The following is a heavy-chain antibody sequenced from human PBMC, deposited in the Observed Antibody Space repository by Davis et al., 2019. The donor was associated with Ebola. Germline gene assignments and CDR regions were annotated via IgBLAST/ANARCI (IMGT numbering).Heavy chain of an antibody. V-gene: IGHV3-30*18. J-gene: IGHJ4*02. CDR2: ISYDGSNK. Sequence: PGGSLRLSCAASGFTFSSYGMHWVRQAPGKGLEWVAVISYDGSNKYYADSVKGRFTTSRDNSKNTLYLQMNSLRAEDTAVYYCAKDFRTWIQLWAFDYWGQGTLVTVSS. CDR3: AKDFRTWIQLWAFDY. CDR1: GFTFSSYG. D-gene: IGHD5-18*01.